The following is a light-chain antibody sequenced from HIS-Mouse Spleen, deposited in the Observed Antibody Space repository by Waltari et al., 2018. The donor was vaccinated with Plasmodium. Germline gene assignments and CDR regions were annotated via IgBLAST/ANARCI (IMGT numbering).Light chain of an antibody. V-gene: IGLV3-25*03. CDR2: KES. CDR3: QSADSSGTPNWV. CDR1: PLPKQY. Sequence: SYELTQPPSVSVSPGQTARITCSGDPLPKQYAYCYQQKPGQAPALERYKESDRHAGIPERFSGSSSGTTVTLTISGVQAEDEADYYCQSADSSGTPNWVFGGGTKLTVL. J-gene: IGLJ3*02.